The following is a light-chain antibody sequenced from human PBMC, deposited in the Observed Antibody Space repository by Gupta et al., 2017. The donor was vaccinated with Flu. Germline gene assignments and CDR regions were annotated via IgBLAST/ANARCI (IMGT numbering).Light chain of an antibody. V-gene: IGKV1D-16*01. CDR3: QQDNIYPPT. J-gene: IGKJ2*01. CDR2: GAF. CDR1: QDISRW. Sequence: DIQMTQSPSSLSASVGARVTITCRASQDISRWLAWYQQRPEEAPKSLIYGAFDLQRGVPSRFSGSGSGTHFTLTISDLQPEDFATYYCQQDNIYPPTFGQGTKLEVK.